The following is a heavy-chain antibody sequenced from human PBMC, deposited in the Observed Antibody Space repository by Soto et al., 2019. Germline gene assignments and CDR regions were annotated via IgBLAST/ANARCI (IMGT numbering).Heavy chain of an antibody. V-gene: IGHV3-7*01. J-gene: IGHJ5*02. CDR2: IKPDESEK. CDR1: RFTFSDSW. CDR3: VRGGSNYAS. Sequence: PGGSLRLSCTASRFTFSDSWMTWVRQAPGKGLEWVARIKPDESEKKYADSVKGRFSISRDNAKNSMYLQMDSLRGEDTAVYYCVRGGSNYASWGQGTLVTVSS. D-gene: IGHD4-4*01.